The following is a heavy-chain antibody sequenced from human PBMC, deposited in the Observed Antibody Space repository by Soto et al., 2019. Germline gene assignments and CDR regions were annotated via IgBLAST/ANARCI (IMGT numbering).Heavy chain of an antibody. J-gene: IGHJ4*02. CDR3: ARMYDYSNSLDY. CDR2: IYYSGST. CDR1: GGSISSGGYY. Sequence: SETLSLTCTVSGGSISSGGYYWSWIRQHPGKGLEWIGYIYYSGSTYYNPSLKSRVTISVDTSKNQFSLKLTSLTAADTAMYYCARMYDYSNSLDYWGQGTVVTVSS. D-gene: IGHD4-4*01. V-gene: IGHV4-31*03.